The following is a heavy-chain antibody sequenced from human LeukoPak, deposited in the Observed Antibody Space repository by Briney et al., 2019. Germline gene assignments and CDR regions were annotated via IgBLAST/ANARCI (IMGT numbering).Heavy chain of an antibody. J-gene: IGHJ3*02. CDR1: GFTFSNYA. CDR3: ARDRWAARIIIDAFDI. Sequence: GGSLRLSCAASGFTFSNYAMTWVRQAPGKGLEWVSSISGNGGSTYYAVSVQGRFTISRDNSKNTLYLQMNSLKVEDTAVYYCARDRWAARIIIDAFDIWGQGTMDTVSS. V-gene: IGHV3-23*01. CDR2: ISGNGGST. D-gene: IGHD6-6*01.